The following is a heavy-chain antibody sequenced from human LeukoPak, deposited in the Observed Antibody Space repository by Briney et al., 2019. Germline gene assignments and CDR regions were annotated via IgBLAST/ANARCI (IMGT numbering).Heavy chain of an antibody. J-gene: IGHJ5*02. V-gene: IGHV3-21*01. CDR1: GFTFSSYS. CDR2: ISSSSSYI. D-gene: IGHD6-13*01. Sequence: GGSLRLSCAASGFTFSSYSMNWVRQAPGKGLEWVSSISSSSSYIYYADSVKGRFTISRDNAKNSLYLQMNSLRAEDTAVYYCARGLGIAAAEFGGNWFDPWGQGTLVTVSS. CDR3: ARGLGIAAAEFGGNWFDP.